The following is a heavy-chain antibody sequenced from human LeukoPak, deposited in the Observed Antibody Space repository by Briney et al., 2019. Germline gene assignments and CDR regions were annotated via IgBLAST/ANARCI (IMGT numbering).Heavy chain of an antibody. J-gene: IGHJ4*02. CDR3: ASLPDSSGWFDY. D-gene: IGHD6-19*01. CDR1: GYTFTGYY. Sequence: ASVKVSCKASGYTFTGYYMHWVRQAPGQGLEWMGWINPNSGGTNYAQKFQGRVTMTRDTSISTAYMELSRLRSDDTAVYYCASLPDSSGWFDYWGQVTRVNVAA. V-gene: IGHV1-2*02. CDR2: INPNSGGT.